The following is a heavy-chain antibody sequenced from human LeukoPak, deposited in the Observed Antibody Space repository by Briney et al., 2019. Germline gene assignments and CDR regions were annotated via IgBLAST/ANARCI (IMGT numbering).Heavy chain of an antibody. CDR3: AKALWSSGSSPNY. CDR2: IRYDGSNK. CDR1: GFTFSSYG. Sequence: PGGSLRLSCAASGFTFSSYGMHWVRQAPGKGLEWVAFIRYDGSNKYYADSVKGRFTISRDNSKNTLYLQMNSLRAEDTAVYYCAKALWSSGSSPNYWGQGTLVTVSS. D-gene: IGHD1-26*01. J-gene: IGHJ4*02. V-gene: IGHV3-30*02.